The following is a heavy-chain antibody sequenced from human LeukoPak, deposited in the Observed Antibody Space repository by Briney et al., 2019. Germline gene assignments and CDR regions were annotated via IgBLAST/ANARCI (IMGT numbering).Heavy chain of an antibody. CDR2: INPDSGGT. D-gene: IGHD6-13*01. CDR1: GYTFIDYY. Sequence: ASLKVSCKASGYTFIDYYMHWVRQAPGQGLEWMGWINPDSGGTNYAQKFQGRVTMTRDTSISTAYMELSRLRSDDTAVYYCARNGHGLAAIGTGRSDPWGQGTLVTVSS. J-gene: IGHJ5*02. V-gene: IGHV1-2*02. CDR3: ARNGHGLAAIGTGRSDP.